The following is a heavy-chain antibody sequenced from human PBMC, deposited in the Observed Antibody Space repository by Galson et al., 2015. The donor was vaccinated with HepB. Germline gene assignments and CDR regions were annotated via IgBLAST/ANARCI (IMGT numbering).Heavy chain of an antibody. CDR1: GFTFSSRA. V-gene: IGHV3-30-3*02. Sequence: SLRLSCAASGFTFSSRAMHWARQAPGKGLEWVAVMTYDGSKQYYADSVKGRFTISRDNSKNTLYLQMNSLRVEDTAEYYCTKTGSGWFSDYWGQGILVTVSS. CDR2: MTYDGSKQ. CDR3: TKTGSGWFSDY. D-gene: IGHD6-19*01. J-gene: IGHJ4*02.